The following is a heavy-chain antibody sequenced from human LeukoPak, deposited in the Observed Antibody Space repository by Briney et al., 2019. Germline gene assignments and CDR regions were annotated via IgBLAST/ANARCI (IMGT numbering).Heavy chain of an antibody. D-gene: IGHD3-10*01. J-gene: IGHJ4*02. V-gene: IGHV3-30*02. CDR1: GFTFSNYA. CDR3: AKDTVVLLWFGELLGIPEYYFDY. CDR2: IRYDGSNK. Sequence: GGSLRLSCAASGFTFSNYAMHLVRQAPGKVLEWVTFIRYDGSNKYYADSVKGRFTICRGNSKTTLYLQMNSLRAEDTAEYYCAKDTVVLLWFGELLGIPEYYFDYWGQGTLVTVSS.